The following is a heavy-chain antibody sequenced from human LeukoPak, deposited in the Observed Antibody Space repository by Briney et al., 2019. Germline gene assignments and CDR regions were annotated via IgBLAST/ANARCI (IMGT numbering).Heavy chain of an antibody. CDR2: ISNNGGYT. CDR3: AREELGSSLGFDP. J-gene: IGHJ5*02. D-gene: IGHD3-16*01. V-gene: IGHV3-23*01. CDR1: GFTFSSSA. Sequence: GGSLRLSCAASGFTFSSSAMSWVRQAPGKGLEWVSAISNNGGYTYYADSVKGRFTISRDNSKNTLYLQMSSLRAEDTAVYYCAREELGSSLGFDPWGQGTLVTVSS.